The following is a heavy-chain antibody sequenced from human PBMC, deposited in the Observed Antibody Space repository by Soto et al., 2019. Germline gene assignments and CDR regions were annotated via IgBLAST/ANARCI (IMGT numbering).Heavy chain of an antibody. Sequence: ASVKVSCKASGGTFSSYAISWVRQAPGQGLEWMGGIIPIFGTANYAQKFQGRVTITADESTSTAYMELSSLRSEDTAVYYCARDSLYSSSSIHYYYGMDVWGQGTTVTVSS. CDR2: IIPIFGTA. J-gene: IGHJ6*02. CDR3: ARDSLYSSSSIHYYYGMDV. V-gene: IGHV1-69*13. D-gene: IGHD6-6*01. CDR1: GGTFSSYA.